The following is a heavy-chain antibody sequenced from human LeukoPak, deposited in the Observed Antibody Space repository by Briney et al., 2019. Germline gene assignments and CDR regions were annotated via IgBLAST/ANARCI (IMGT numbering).Heavy chain of an antibody. Sequence: GRSLRLSCAVSGFTFSTYGMHWVRQAPGKGLEWVSAISGSGGSTYYADSVKGRFTISRDNSKNTLYLQMNSLRAEDTAVYYCAKRGWYLDYWGQGTLVTVSS. CDR2: ISGSGGST. CDR1: GFTFSTYG. CDR3: AKRGWYLDY. V-gene: IGHV3-23*01. D-gene: IGHD6-19*01. J-gene: IGHJ4*02.